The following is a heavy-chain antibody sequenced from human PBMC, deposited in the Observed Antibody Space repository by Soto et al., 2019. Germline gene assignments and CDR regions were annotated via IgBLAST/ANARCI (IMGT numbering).Heavy chain of an antibody. CDR2: INPNSGAT. J-gene: IGHJ6*02. CDR3: DNCERRCWRWYGMDV. D-gene: IGHD1-20*01. CDR1: GYTFGAYY. Sequence: ASVKVSCKASGYTFGAYYLHWVRQAPGQGLEWMGWINPNSGATNYAQKYQGWVTMTRDTSISTAYIAMKQLRSVDTAVYYMDNCERRCWRWYGMDVWGQGTTVTVSS. V-gene: IGHV1-2*04.